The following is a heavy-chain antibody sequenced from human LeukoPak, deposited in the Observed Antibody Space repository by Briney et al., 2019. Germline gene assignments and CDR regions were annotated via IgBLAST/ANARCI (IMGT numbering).Heavy chain of an antibody. CDR1: GGSIGSSSYY. J-gene: IGHJ6*03. CDR2: IYYSGST. CDR3: ARAKQYCSGGSCYHAGYYYYYYMDV. Sequence: PSETLSLTCTVSGGSIGSSSYYWGWIRQPPGKGLEWIGSIYYSGSTYYNLSLKSRVTISLDTSKNQFSLKLSSVTAADTAVYYCARAKQYCSGGSCYHAGYYYYYYMDVWGKGTTVTVSS. D-gene: IGHD2-15*01. V-gene: IGHV4-39*07.